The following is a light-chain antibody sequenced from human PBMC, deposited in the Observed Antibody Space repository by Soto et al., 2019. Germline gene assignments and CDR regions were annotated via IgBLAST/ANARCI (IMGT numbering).Light chain of an antibody. CDR3: SSYTTSSTLV. J-gene: IGLJ2*01. CDR2: EVS. V-gene: IGLV2-14*01. CDR1: SSDIGNYNY. Sequence: QPVLTQPASVSGSPGQSITISCTGTSSDIGNYNYVSWYQQHPGKAPKLMIYEVSNRPSGVSNRFSGSKSGNTASLTISGLQAEDEADYYCSSYTTSSTLVFGGGTKVTVL.